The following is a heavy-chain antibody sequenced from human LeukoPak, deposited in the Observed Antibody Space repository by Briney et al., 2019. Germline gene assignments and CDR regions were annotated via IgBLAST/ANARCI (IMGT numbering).Heavy chain of an antibody. Sequence: GGYLRLSCAASGFTFSCFGMHWLRQAPGKGLQWVAIIWYDETNKYHADSVKGRFTSSRDSSKNTLYLQMNSMRAEDTAVYYCARVGGTGTRGWFDPWGQGTLVTVSS. D-gene: IGHD1-1*01. J-gene: IGHJ5*02. CDR1: GFTFSCFG. CDR3: ARVGGTGTRGWFDP. CDR2: IWYDETNK. V-gene: IGHV3-33*01.